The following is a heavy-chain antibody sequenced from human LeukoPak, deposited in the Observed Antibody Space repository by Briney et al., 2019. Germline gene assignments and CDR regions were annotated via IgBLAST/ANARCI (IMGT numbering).Heavy chain of an antibody. CDR1: GGSISSHLYF. CDR3: ARLVRGVALGPNYYPYHMDV. J-gene: IGHJ6*03. V-gene: IGHV4-39*02. CDR2: SYYGGST. D-gene: IGHD3-10*01. Sequence: ASETLSLTCTGSGGSISSHLYFWAWIRQPPGKGLEWIGSSYYGGSTYYNPSLKRRVTISVDTSKDDFSLKLASVTAADTAMYYCARLVRGVALGPNYYPYHMDVWGTGTTVSVSS.